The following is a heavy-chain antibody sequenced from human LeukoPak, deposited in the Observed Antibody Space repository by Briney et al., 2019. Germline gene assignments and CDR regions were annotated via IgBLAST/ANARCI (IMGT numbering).Heavy chain of an antibody. V-gene: IGHV4-34*01. Sequence: SETLSLTCAVYGGSFSDKSWTWIRQPPGKGLQWIGEINHSGSTNYNPSLKSRVTISVDTSKNQFSLKLSSVTAADTAVYYCARVKDPGGYYYYYYMDVWGKGTTVTVSS. CDR1: GGSFSDKS. D-gene: IGHD3-16*01. J-gene: IGHJ6*03. CDR2: INHSGST. CDR3: ARVKDPGGYYYYYYMDV.